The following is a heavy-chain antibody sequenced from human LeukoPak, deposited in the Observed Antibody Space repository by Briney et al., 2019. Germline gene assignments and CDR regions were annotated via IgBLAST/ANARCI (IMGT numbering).Heavy chain of an antibody. D-gene: IGHD3-9*01. Sequence: GGSLRLSCAASGFTFSSYAMHWVRQAPGKGLEWVAVISYDGSNKYYADSVKGRFTISRDNSKNTLYLQNSLRAEDTAVYYCARVPGYYVYYIDYWGQGTLVTVSS. J-gene: IGHJ4*02. CDR3: ARVPGYYVYYIDY. CDR1: GFTFSSYA. V-gene: IGHV3-30*04. CDR2: ISYDGSNK.